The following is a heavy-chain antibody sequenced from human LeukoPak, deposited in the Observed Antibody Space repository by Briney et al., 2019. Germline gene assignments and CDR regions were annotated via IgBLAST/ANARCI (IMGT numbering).Heavy chain of an antibody. J-gene: IGHJ4*02. Sequence: ASVKVSCKASGYTFTSYGISWVRLAPGQGLEWMGWISTSNSNTNYAQKLQGRVTMTTDTASSTAYMELRSLRSDDTAVYYCARERGRLVIDYFDYWGQGTLVTVSS. D-gene: IGHD2-21*01. CDR3: ARERGRLVIDYFDY. CDR2: ISTSNSNT. V-gene: IGHV1-18*01. CDR1: GYTFTSYG.